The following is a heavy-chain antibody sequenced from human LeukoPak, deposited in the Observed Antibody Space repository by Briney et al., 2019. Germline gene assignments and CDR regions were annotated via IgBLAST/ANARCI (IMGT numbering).Heavy chain of an antibody. CDR3: AREPHGSDS. CDR2: NYYTGST. Sequence: SETLSLTCTVSGVSVSSGSYYWSWLRQPPGKGLEWSAYNYYTGSTNYNPSLRSRVTISVDTSKNQFTLNLSSVTAADTAVYYCAREPHGSDSWGQGTLVTVSS. D-gene: IGHD3-10*01. V-gene: IGHV4-61*01. CDR1: GVSVSSGSYY. J-gene: IGHJ4*02.